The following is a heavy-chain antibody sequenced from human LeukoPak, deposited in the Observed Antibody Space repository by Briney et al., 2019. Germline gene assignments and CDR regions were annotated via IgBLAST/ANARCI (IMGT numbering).Heavy chain of an antibody. CDR3: ARGYVVRGFLFYYYYMDV. CDR2: MNPNSGNT. D-gene: IGHD3-10*01. CDR1: GYTFTSYD. Sequence: WASVKVSCKASGYTFTSYDINWVRQATGQGLEWMGWMNPNSGNTGYAQKFQGRVTMTRNTSISTAYMELSSLRSEDAAVYYCARGYVVRGFLFYYYYMDVWGKGTTVTISS. J-gene: IGHJ6*03. V-gene: IGHV1-8*01.